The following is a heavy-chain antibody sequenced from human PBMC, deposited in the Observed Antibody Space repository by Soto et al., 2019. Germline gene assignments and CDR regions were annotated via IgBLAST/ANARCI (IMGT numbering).Heavy chain of an antibody. CDR2: MNTYTGNT. Sequence: QVQLVQSGADVREPGASVKLSCKASGYTFTTYAISWLRQAPGQGLEWMGWMNTYTGNTDYAQSLRGRVTMTRDTSTDTAYMELRSLSSDDTAMYYCARDRLLRTSSITFDYWGQGALLTVSS. J-gene: IGHJ4*02. CDR1: GYTFTTYA. D-gene: IGHD2-21*01. CDR3: ARDRLLRTSSITFDY. V-gene: IGHV1-18*01.